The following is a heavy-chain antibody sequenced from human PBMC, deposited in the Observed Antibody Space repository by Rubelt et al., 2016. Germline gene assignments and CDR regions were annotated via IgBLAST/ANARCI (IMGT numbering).Heavy chain of an antibody. J-gene: IGHJ4*02. V-gene: IGHV1-2*02. Sequence: QVQLVQSGAEVKKPGASVKVSCKASGYPFTGYYMHWLRQAPGQVLEWMGWITPNSGGTNYAQKLQGRVTMTRDTSVSTAYMELSRLTSDDTAVYYCARGNSGYDYGLDYWGQGTLVTVSS. CDR3: ARGNSGYDYGLDY. CDR2: ITPNSGGT. D-gene: IGHD5-12*01. CDR1: GYPFTGYY.